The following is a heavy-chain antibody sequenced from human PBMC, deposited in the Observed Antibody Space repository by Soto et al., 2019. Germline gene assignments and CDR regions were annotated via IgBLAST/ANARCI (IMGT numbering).Heavy chain of an antibody. J-gene: IGHJ4*02. CDR2: ISAYNGNT. CDR1: GYTFTSYH. Sequence: QVQLVQSGAEVKKPGASVKVSCKASGYTFTSYHITWVRQAPGQGLEWMGWISAYNGNTNYAQKLQGRVTMTTDTSQSTADMEARNLGSDDTAVDYRARGFPPPREWGQGTLVTVSS. CDR3: ARGFPPPRE. V-gene: IGHV1-18*01.